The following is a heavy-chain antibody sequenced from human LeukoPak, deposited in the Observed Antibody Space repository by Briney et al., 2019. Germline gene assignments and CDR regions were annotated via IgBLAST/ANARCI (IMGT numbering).Heavy chain of an antibody. J-gene: IGHJ3*02. V-gene: IGHV4-38-2*02. Sequence: SETLSLTCTVSGYTMSSGYYWGWIRQPPGKGLEWIGSIFHSGKTYYNPSLKSRVTISVDASKNQFSLKVNSVTAADTAIYYCARFGYNWNLWFDTWGQGTKVTVSS. CDR3: ARFGYNWNLWFDT. CDR1: GYTMSSGYY. D-gene: IGHD1-7*01. CDR2: IFHSGKT.